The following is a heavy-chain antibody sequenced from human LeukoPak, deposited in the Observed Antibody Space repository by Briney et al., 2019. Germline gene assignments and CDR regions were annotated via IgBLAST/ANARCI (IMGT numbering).Heavy chain of an antibody. D-gene: IGHD4-23*01. Sequence: GGSLRLSCAASGFIFSSYAMHWVRQAPGKGLVWVAFISNDGNKKYYADSVKGRFTISRDNSKNTLYLQMNSLKPEDTAVYYCARAVGGNSWFDPWGQGTLVTVSS. CDR2: ISNDGNKK. V-gene: IGHV3-30-3*01. CDR1: GFIFSSYA. J-gene: IGHJ5*02. CDR3: ARAVGGNSWFDP.